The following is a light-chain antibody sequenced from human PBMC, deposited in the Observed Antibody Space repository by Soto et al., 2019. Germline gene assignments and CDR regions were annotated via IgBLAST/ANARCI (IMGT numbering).Light chain of an antibody. CDR1: QSVSGD. CDR2: AAS. Sequence: ETVMTQSPATLSVSPGERATLSCRASQSVSGDLAWYQQKPGQAPRLLIFAASTRATSVPARFTGSRSGTEFTLTISSLQSEDFAIYYCQQYNNRPLTFGGGTKVDI. CDR3: QQYNNRPLT. V-gene: IGKV3-15*01. J-gene: IGKJ4*01.